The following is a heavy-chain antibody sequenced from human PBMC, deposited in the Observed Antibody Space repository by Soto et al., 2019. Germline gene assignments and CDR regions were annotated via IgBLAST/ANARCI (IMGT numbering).Heavy chain of an antibody. CDR3: AKEGGYCSGWDTYFDY. V-gene: IGHV3-23*01. CDR2: ISGNGGST. Sequence: EVQLLESGGGLVQPGGSLRLSCAASGFTFSSYAMSWVRQAPGKGPEWVSGISGNGGSTYYADSVKGRFTISRDNSKNTLYLQMNILKAEDTAVYDCAKEGGYCSGWDTYFDYWGQGNLVSVPS. CDR1: GFTFSSYA. J-gene: IGHJ4*02. D-gene: IGHD6-19*01.